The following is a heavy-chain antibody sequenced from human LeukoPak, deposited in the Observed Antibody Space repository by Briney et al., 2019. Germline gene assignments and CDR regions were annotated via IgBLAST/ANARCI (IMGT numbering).Heavy chain of an antibody. CDR3: ARDYNNGWTFDY. Sequence: GGSLRLSCAASGFTFSSYAMHRVRQAPGKGLEWVAVISYDGSNKYYADSVKGRFIISRDNAKNTLYLQMNSVRAEDTAVYYCARDYNNGWTFDYWGQGALVTVSS. CDR1: GFTFSSYA. V-gene: IGHV3-30-3*01. D-gene: IGHD6-19*01. CDR2: ISYDGSNK. J-gene: IGHJ4*02.